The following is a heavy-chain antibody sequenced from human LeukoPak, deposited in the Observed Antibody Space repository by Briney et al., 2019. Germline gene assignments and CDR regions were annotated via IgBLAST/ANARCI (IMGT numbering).Heavy chain of an antibody. V-gene: IGHV4-39*07. J-gene: IGHJ6*02. Sequence: SETLSLTCTVSGGSISSNAYYWAWIRQPPGKGLEWIGSIYSSVSTYYNPSLKSRVTISVDTSKNQFSLKLSSVTAADTAVYYCARDPLPLRAETDGMDVWGQGTTVTVSS. CDR2: IYSSVST. CDR1: GGSISSNAYY. CDR3: ARDPLPLRAETDGMDV.